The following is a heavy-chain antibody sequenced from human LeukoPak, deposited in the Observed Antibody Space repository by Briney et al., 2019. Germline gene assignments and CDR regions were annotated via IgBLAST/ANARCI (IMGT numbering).Heavy chain of an antibody. CDR2: ISSSSSTI. D-gene: IGHD2-2*01. Sequence: GGSLRLSCAASRFTFSYYSMNWVRQAPGKGLEWVSYISSSSSTIYYADSVKGRFTISRDNAKNSLYLQMNSLRAEDTAVYYCARDRVPLIVVVPAALTAYGMDVWGQGTTVTVSS. J-gene: IGHJ6*02. V-gene: IGHV3-48*04. CDR1: RFTFSYYS. CDR3: ARDRVPLIVVVPAALTAYGMDV.